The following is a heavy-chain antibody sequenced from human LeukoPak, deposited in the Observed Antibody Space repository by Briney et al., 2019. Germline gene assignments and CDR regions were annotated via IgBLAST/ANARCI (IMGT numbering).Heavy chain of an antibody. CDR1: GFASSSYW. D-gene: IGHD1-26*01. V-gene: IGHV3-74*01. CDR2: INGGGSST. Sequence: GGSLRLSCAASGFASSSYWMHWVRQAPGKGLVWVSRINGGGSSTTYADSVKGRFTISRDNAKNTLYLQMNSVRAEDTAVYFCARGLESGSYYTLGYWGQGTLVTVSS. CDR3: ARGLESGSYYTLGY. J-gene: IGHJ4*02.